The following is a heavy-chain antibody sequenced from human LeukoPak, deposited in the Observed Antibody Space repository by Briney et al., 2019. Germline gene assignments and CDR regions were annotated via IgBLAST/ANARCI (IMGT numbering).Heavy chain of an antibody. V-gene: IGHV3-7*01. CDR1: GFTFSSYW. CDR2: IKQDGSEK. J-gene: IGHJ3*02. Sequence: GGSLRLSCAASGFTFSSYWMSWVRQAPGKGLEWVANIKQDGSEKYYVDSVKGRFTISGDNAKNSLYLQMNSLRAEDTAVYYCAREQERWLQSDAFDIWGQGTMVTVSS. CDR3: AREQERWLQSDAFDI. D-gene: IGHD5-24*01.